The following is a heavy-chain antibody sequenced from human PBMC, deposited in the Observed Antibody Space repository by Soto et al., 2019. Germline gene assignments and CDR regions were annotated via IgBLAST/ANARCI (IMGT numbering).Heavy chain of an antibody. V-gene: IGHV1-69*13. CDR1: GGTFSSYA. Sequence: SVKVSCKASGGTFSSYAISWVRQAPGQGLEWMGGIIPIFGTANYAQKFQGRVTITADESTSTAYMELSSLRPEDTAVYYCARGWQPPRQDYHYVMDFWGQGTLVIVSS. J-gene: IGHJ6*02. CDR3: ARGWQPPRQDYHYVMDF. D-gene: IGHD6-13*01. CDR2: IIPIFGTA.